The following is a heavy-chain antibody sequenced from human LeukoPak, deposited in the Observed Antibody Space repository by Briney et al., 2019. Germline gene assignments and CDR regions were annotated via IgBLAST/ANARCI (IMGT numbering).Heavy chain of an antibody. J-gene: IGHJ4*02. D-gene: IGHD1-26*01. V-gene: IGHV3-23*01. CDR1: GFIFSNYG. CDR3: AKADYSGSYYSPITDY. Sequence: PGGSLRLSCAASGFIFSNYGMNWVRQAPGKGLEWVSAISGSGGSTYYADSVKGRFTISRDNSKNTLYLQMNSLRAEDTAVYYCAKADYSGSYYSPITDYWGQGTLVTVSS. CDR2: ISGSGGST.